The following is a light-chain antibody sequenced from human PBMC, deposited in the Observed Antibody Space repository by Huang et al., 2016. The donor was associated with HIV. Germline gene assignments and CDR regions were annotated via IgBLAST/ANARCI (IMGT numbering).Light chain of an antibody. V-gene: IGKV1-39*01. Sequence: DIQMTQSPSSLSASVGDRVTITCRASQTITTYLNWYQQKPGEAPKLLIYCASTVQSGVPSRFSGSGAGTDFTLTISSLQPEDFATYSCQQTYEIRPTFGQGTRLETK. CDR2: CAS. CDR3: QQTYEIRPT. CDR1: QTITTY. J-gene: IGKJ5*01.